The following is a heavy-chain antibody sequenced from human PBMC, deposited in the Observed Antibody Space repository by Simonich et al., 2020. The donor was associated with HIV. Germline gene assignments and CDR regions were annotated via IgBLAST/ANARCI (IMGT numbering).Heavy chain of an antibody. CDR2: INHSGRT. CDR1: GGSFSGYY. CDR3: ARRHPTTVTTPYFDY. D-gene: IGHD4-17*01. J-gene: IGHJ4*02. V-gene: IGHV4-34*01. Sequence: QVQLQQWGAGLLKPSETLSLTCAVYGGSFSGYYWSWIRQPPGKGLEWIGEINHSGRTNYNPSPKSRVTISGDPSKNQFSLKLSSVTAADTAVYYCARRHPTTVTTPYFDYWGQGTLVTVSS.